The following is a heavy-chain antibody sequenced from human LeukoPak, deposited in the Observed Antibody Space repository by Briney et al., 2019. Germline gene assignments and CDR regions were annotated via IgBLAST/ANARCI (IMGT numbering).Heavy chain of an antibody. CDR1: GFTFSSYG. D-gene: IGHD3-16*01. CDR3: AREEGEYYFDY. CDR2: IRYDGSNK. Sequence: PGGSLRLSCAASGFTFSSYGMHWVRQAPGKGLEWVAFIRYDGSNKYYADSVKGRFTISRDNAKNSLYLQMNSLRAEDTAVYYCAREEGEYYFDYWGQGTLVTVSS. V-gene: IGHV3-30*02. J-gene: IGHJ4*02.